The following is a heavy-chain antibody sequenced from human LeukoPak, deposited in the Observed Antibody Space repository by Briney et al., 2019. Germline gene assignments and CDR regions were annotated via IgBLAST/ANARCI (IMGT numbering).Heavy chain of an antibody. CDR3: ARGQPIAALGY. CDR2: MNPNSGNT. D-gene: IGHD6-13*01. V-gene: IGHV1-8*01. Sequence: GASVTVSCKASGYTFTSYDINWVRQAPGQGLEWMGWMNPNSGNTGYAQKFQGRVTMTRNTSISTAYMELSSLRSEGTAVYYCARGQPIAALGYWGQGTLVTVSS. J-gene: IGHJ4*02. CDR1: GYTFTSYD.